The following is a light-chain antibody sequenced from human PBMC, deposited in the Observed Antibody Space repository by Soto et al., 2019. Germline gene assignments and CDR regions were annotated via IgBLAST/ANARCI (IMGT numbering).Light chain of an antibody. CDR1: LSVSSY. V-gene: IGKV3-11*01. J-gene: IGKJ5*01. CDR2: DAS. Sequence: EIVLTQSPVTLSLSPGERATLSCRTSLSVSSYLAWYQQKPGQAPRLLIYDASNRATGIPARFTGSGSGTDFNLTISTLEPEDFAVYYCQQRQYWPPITFGQGTRLEIK. CDR3: QQRQYWPPIT.